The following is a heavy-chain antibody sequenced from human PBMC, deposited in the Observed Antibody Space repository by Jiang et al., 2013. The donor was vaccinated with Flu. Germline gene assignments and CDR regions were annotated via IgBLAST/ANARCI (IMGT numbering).Heavy chain of an antibody. D-gene: IGHD6-13*01. CDR1: GYTFTGYY. Sequence: SGAEVKKPGASVKVSCKASGYTFTGYYMHWVRQAPGQGLEWMGRINPNSGGTNYAQKFQGRVTMTRDTSISTAYMELSRLRSDDTAVYYCARGELAAAGTLDYWGQGTLVTVSS. V-gene: IGHV1-2*06. CDR3: ARGELAAAGTLDY. J-gene: IGHJ4*02. CDR2: INPNSGGT.